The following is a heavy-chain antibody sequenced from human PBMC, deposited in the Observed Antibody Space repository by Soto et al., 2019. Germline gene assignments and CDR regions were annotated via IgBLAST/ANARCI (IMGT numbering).Heavy chain of an antibody. D-gene: IGHD2-15*01. J-gene: IGHJ6*03. V-gene: IGHV3-23*01. CDR1: GFTFSSYA. Sequence: EVQLLESGGGLVQPGGSLRLSCAASGFTFSSYAMSWVRQAPGKGLEWVSAISGSGGSTYYADSVKGRFTISRDNYKNTLYQEMNSLRDEDTAVYYCAKSGGYCSGGSGYSLVYYYYYMDVWGKGTTVTVSS. CDR2: ISGSGGST. CDR3: AKSGGYCSGGSGYSLVYYYYYMDV.